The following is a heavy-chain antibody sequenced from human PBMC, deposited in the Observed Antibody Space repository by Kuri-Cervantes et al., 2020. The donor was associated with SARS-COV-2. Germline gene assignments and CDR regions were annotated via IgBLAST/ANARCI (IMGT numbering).Heavy chain of an antibody. J-gene: IGHJ4*02. D-gene: IGHD3-22*01. CDR2: IYYSGST. CDR3: ASGYSIDY. Sequence: ESLKISCTVSGGSISSSSYYWGWIRQPPGKGLEWIGSIYYSGSTYYNPSLKSRVTISVDTSKNQFSLKLSSVTAADTAVYYCASGYSIDYWGQGTLVTVSS. CDR1: GGSISSSSYY. V-gene: IGHV4-39*01.